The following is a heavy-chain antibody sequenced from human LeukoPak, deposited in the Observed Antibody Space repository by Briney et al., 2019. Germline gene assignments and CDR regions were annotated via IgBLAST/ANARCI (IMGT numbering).Heavy chain of an antibody. CDR1: GFTFSDYY. J-gene: IGHJ4*02. CDR3: ARDSSSYYFDY. V-gene: IGHV3-66*01. D-gene: IGHD6-6*01. CDR2: IYTGGTT. Sequence: PGGSLRLSCAASGFTFSDYYMSWIRQAPGKGLEWVSIIYTGGTTHYADSLRDRFTISRDDYINTLYLQMNSLRVEDTAVYYCARDSSSYYFDYWGQGTLVTVSS.